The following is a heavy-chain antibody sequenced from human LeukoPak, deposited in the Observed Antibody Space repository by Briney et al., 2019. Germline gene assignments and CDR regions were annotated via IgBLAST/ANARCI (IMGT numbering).Heavy chain of an antibody. D-gene: IGHD4-17*01. Sequence: GESLKISCKGSGYSFTSYWIAWVRQMPGKGLAWMGTIYPGDSGTRYSPSFQGQVTISVDKSISTAYLQWSSLKASDTAMYFCARSGLDTETNDYGDPRGDYWGQGTLVTVSS. CDR2: IYPGDSGT. V-gene: IGHV5-51*01. J-gene: IGHJ4*02. CDR3: ARSGLDTETNDYGDPRGDY. CDR1: GYSFTSYW.